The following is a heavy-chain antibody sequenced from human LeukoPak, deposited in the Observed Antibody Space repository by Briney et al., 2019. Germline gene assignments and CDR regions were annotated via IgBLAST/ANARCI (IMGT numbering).Heavy chain of an antibody. V-gene: IGHV4-61*02. CDR3: AREIGYSSSMRP. D-gene: IGHD6-6*01. J-gene: IGHJ5*02. CDR1: GGSISSGSYY. Sequence: PSETLSLTCTVSGGSISSGSYYWSWIRQPAGKGLEWIGRIYTGGSTNYNPSLKSRVTISVDTSKNQFSLKLSSVTAADTAVYYCAREIGYSSSMRPWGQGTLVTVSS. CDR2: IYTGGST.